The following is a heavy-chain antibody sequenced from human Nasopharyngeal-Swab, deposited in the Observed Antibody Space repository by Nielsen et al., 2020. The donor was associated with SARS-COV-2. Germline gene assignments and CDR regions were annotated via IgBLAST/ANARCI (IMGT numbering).Heavy chain of an antibody. D-gene: IGHD1-26*01. J-gene: IGHJ3*02. Sequence: GESLKISCTTSGFTFGDYAMSWFRQAPGKGLEWVGFIRSKTYGGAPEYAASVKGRFTISRDGAESIAYLQMNSLETEDTGVYYCARSVGSLYGQGAFDIWGQGTMVTVSS. CDR2: IRSKTYGGAP. CDR3: ARSVGSLYGQGAFDI. CDR1: GFTFGDYA. V-gene: IGHV3-49*01.